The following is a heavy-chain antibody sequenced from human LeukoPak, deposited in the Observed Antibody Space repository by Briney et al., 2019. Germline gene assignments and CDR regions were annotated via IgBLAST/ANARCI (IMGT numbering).Heavy chain of an antibody. J-gene: IGHJ4*02. Sequence: PGGSLRLSCAASGFTFSSYWMSWARQAPGKGLEWVANIKQDGSEKYYVDSVKGRFTISRDNAKNSLYLQMNSLRAEDTAVYYCARNSYYDSSGYYYWGQGTLATVSS. V-gene: IGHV3-7*01. CDR3: ARNSYYDSSGYYY. D-gene: IGHD3-22*01. CDR1: GFTFSSYW. CDR2: IKQDGSEK.